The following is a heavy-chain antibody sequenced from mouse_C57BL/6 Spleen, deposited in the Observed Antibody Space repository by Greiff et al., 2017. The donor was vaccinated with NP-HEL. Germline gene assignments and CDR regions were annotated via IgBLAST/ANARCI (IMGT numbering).Heavy chain of an antibody. CDR2: IYPRSGNT. CDR1: GYTFTSYG. J-gene: IGHJ2*01. D-gene: IGHD1-1*01. V-gene: IGHV1-81*01. CDR3: AIDYGSLYFDY. Sequence: QVQLQQSGAELARPGASVKLSCKASGYTFTSYGISWVKQRTGQGLEWIGEIYPRSGNTYYNEKFKGKATLTADKSSSTAYMGLRSLTSEDSAVYFCAIDYGSLYFDYWGQGTTLTVSS.